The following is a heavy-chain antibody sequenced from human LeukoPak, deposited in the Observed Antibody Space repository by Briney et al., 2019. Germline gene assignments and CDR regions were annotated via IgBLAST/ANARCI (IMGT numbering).Heavy chain of an antibody. Sequence: SETLSLTCTVSGGSISSYYWSWIRQPAGKGLEWIGRIYTSGSTNYNPSLKSRVTMSVDTSKNQFSLKLSSLTAADTAVYYCARDTYYYDSSGYYLFDYWGQGTLVTVSS. V-gene: IGHV4-4*07. CDR1: GGSISSYY. D-gene: IGHD3-22*01. J-gene: IGHJ4*02. CDR2: IYTSGST. CDR3: ARDTYYYDSSGYYLFDY.